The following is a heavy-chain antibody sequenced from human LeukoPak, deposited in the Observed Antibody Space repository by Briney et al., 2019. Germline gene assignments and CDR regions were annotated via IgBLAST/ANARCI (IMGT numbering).Heavy chain of an antibody. D-gene: IGHD6-19*01. Sequence: PSETLSLTCAVYGGSFSGYYWSWIRQPPGKGLEWIGEINHSGSTNYNPSLKSRVTISVDTSKNQFSLKLSSVTAADTAVYYCASTRRVAVAGAVDYWGQGTLVTVSS. V-gene: IGHV4-34*01. CDR3: ASTRRVAVAGAVDY. CDR1: GGSFSGYY. J-gene: IGHJ4*02. CDR2: INHSGST.